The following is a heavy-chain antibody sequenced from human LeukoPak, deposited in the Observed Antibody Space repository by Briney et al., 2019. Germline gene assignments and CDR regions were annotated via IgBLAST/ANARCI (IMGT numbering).Heavy chain of an antibody. CDR3: ARGGVTYSGYDSGLLSFDY. CDR1: GYTFTSYD. V-gene: IGHV1-8*01. J-gene: IGHJ4*02. Sequence: GASVKVSCKASGYTFTSYDINWVRQATGQGLEWMGWMNPNSGNTGYAQKFQGGVTITADESTSTAYMELSSLRSEDTAVYYCARGGVTYSGYDSGLLSFDYWGQGTLVTVSS. D-gene: IGHD5-12*01. CDR2: MNPNSGNT.